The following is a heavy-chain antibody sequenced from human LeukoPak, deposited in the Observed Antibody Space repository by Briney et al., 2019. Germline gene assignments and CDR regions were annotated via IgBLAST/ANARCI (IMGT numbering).Heavy chain of an antibody. V-gene: IGHV3-48*03. CDR2: ISSSGSTI. CDR3: ARVRSHNYYDTWLDP. Sequence: GGSLRLSCAASGFTFSSYEMNWVRQAPGKGLEWVSYISSSGSTIYYADSVKGRFTISRDNAKNSLYLQMNSLRAEDTAVYYCARVRSHNYYDTWLDPWGQGTLVTVSP. J-gene: IGHJ5*02. CDR1: GFTFSSYE. D-gene: IGHD3-22*01.